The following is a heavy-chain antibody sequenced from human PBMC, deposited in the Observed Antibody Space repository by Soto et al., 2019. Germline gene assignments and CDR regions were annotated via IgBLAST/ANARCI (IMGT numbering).Heavy chain of an antibody. V-gene: IGHV3-7*01. CDR1: GFTFSSHW. D-gene: IGHD6-13*01. CDR2: IEQDGSDK. Sequence: EVQLVESGGGLVQPGGSLRLSCAASGFTFSSHWMGWVRQAPGKGLEWVANIEQDGSDKYYVDSVKGRFTISRDNAKNSLYLQMNNLRAEDAAVYYCASSGHSRIFDYWGQGTLATVSS. J-gene: IGHJ4*02. CDR3: ASSGHSRIFDY.